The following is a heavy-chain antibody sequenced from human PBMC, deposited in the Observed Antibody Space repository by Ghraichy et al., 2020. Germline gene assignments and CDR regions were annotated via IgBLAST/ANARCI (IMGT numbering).Heavy chain of an antibody. CDR3: ARLLYDRSGYYYFDY. CDR1: SGSISRSSYY. Sequence: SETLSLTCTVSSGSISRSSYYWAWIRQPPGKGLEWIGSIYYSGNTYDNPSLKSRVTMSVDTSKNQFSLKLSSVTAADTAVYYCARLLYDRSGYYYFDYWGQGTLVTVSS. CDR2: IYYSGNT. D-gene: IGHD3-22*01. J-gene: IGHJ4*02. V-gene: IGHV4-39*01.